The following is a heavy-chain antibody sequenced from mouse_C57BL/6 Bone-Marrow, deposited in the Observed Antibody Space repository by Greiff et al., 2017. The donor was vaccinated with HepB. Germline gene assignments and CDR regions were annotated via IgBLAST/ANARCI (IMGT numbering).Heavy chain of an antibody. D-gene: IGHD1-1*01. CDR1: GYTFTSYW. J-gene: IGHJ4*01. CDR2: INPSNGGT. V-gene: IGHV1-53*01. Sequence: QVQLQQSGTELVKPGASVKLSCKASGYTFTSYWMHWVKQRPGQGLEWIGNINPSNGGTNYNEKFKSKATLTVDKSSSTAYMQLSSLTSEDSAVYYCARSPYYDGSSYVRAMDYWGQGTSVTVSS. CDR3: ARSPYYDGSSYVRAMDY.